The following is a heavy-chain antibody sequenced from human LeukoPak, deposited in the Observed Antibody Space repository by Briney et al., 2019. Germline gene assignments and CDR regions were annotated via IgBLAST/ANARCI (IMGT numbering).Heavy chain of an antibody. CDR2: ISDSGSST. CDR3: VRGYSFGPYGMDV. J-gene: IGHJ6*02. D-gene: IGHD2-15*01. Sequence: GGSLRLSCSASGFPFSSYAMHWVRQAPGQGLEYVSAISDSGSSTYYADSVKGRFTISRDNSKNTLYLQMSSLRAEDTAVYFCVRGYSFGPYGMDVWGQGTTVTVSS. V-gene: IGHV3-64D*09. CDR1: GFPFSSYA.